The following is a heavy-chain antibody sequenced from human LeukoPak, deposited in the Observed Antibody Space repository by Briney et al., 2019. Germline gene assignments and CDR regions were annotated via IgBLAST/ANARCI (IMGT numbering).Heavy chain of an antibody. CDR2: ISSSTSTI. CDR1: GLTFSSYS. V-gene: IGHV3-48*04. D-gene: IGHD3-3*01. Sequence: PGGSLRLSCAASGLTFSSYSMDSVRQAAGKGLEWVSCISSSTSTIYYADSVKGRFTNSRNNANNLLYRQMNSLGAEDTAVYCGAREALILEWLFDYWGQGTLVTVSS. J-gene: IGHJ4*02. CDR3: AREALILEWLFDY.